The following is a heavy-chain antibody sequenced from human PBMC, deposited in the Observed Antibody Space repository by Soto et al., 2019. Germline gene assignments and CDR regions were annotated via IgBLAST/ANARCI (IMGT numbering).Heavy chain of an antibody. CDR2: ISSGGSTV. D-gene: IGHD6-13*01. J-gene: IGHJ4*02. CDR1: GFPFSNYE. Sequence: EVQLVESGGGLVQPGGSLRLFCAASGFPFSNYEMNWVRQAPGKGLEWVAYISSGGSTVHYADSVRGRFTVSRDNARNSLYLQMNTLRVEDTALYYCARDRAAGGYWGQGTLVTVSS. V-gene: IGHV3-48*03. CDR3: ARDRAAGGY.